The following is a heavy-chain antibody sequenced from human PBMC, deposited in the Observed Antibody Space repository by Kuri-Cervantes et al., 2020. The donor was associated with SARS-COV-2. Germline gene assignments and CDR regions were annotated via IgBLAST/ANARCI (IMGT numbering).Heavy chain of an antibody. Sequence: GESLKISCAASGFTFSNAWMSWVRQAPGKGLEWVSSISSSSSYIYYADSVKGRFTISRDNAKNSLYLQMNSLRAEDTAVYYCARAAEDIVVVPAASPGDFDIWGQGTMVTVSS. CDR3: ARAAEDIVVVPAASPGDFDI. CDR2: ISSSSSYI. V-gene: IGHV3-21*01. D-gene: IGHD2-2*01. CDR1: GFTFSNAW. J-gene: IGHJ3*02.